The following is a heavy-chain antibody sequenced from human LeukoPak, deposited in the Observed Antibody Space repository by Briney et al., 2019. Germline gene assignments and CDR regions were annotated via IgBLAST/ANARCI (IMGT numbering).Heavy chain of an antibody. CDR1: GYTFTSYG. D-gene: IGHD3-10*01. CDR2: ISAYNGNT. V-gene: IGHV1-18*01. J-gene: IGHJ4*02. Sequence: LVASVKVSCKASGYTFTSYGISWVRQAPGQGLEWMGWISAYNGNTNYAQKLQGRVTMTTDTSTSTAYMELRSLRSDDTAVYYCARAQRRITMVRGVIISHFDYWGQGTLVIVSS. CDR3: ARAQRRITMVRGVIISHFDY.